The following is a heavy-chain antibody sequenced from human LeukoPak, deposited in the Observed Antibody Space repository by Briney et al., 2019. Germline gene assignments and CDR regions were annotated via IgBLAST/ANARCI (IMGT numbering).Heavy chain of an antibody. CDR1: VFALNNAC. CDR3: TKYNSRDAFDM. Sequence: GGSLRLSCAASVFALNNACMSWVRQAPGRGLEWVDRSKSRDDGGTTEFAAPVKGEFTISRDDTKNTLSLQMNSLKFENTALYYCTKYNSRDAFDMWGRGTMVTVSP. CDR2: SKSRDDGGTT. J-gene: IGHJ3*02. D-gene: IGHD2/OR15-2a*01. V-gene: IGHV3-15*01.